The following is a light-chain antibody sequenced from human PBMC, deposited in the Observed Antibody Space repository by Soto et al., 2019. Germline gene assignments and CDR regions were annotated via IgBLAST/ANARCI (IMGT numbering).Light chain of an antibody. CDR1: QSVSSSY. CDR2: GAS. Sequence: EIVLRQTHGTLSLSPGERATLSCRASQSVSSSYLAWYQQKPGQAPRLLIYGASSRATGIPDRFSGSGSETDFTLTINRLEPEDFAVYYCPQYHNTLITFGHGTLLEI. V-gene: IGKV3-20*01. CDR3: PQYHNTLIT. J-gene: IGKJ5*01.